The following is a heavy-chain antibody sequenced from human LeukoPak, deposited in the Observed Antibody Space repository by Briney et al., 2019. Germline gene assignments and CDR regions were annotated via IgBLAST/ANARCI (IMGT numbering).Heavy chain of an antibody. CDR2: IIPIFGTA. Sequence: SVKVSCKASGGTFSSYAISWVRQAPGQGLEWMGGIIPIFGTANYAQKFQGRVTMTRDTSTSTVYMELSSLRSEDTAVYYCARNNYDFWSGYYTANNWFDPWGQGTLVTVSS. CDR3: ARNNYDFWSGYYTANNWFDP. CDR1: GGTFSSYA. J-gene: IGHJ5*02. V-gene: IGHV1-69*05. D-gene: IGHD3-3*01.